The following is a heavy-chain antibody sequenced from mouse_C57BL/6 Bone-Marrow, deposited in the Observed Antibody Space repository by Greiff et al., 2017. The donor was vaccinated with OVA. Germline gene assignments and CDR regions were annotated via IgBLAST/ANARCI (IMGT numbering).Heavy chain of an antibody. CDR1: GYTFTDYY. V-gene: IGHV1-26*01. Sequence: EVQLQQSGPELVKPGASVKISCKASGYTFTDYYMNWVKQSHGKSLEWIGDINPNNGGTSYNQQFKGKATLTVDKSSSTAYMELRSLTSEDSAVYYCARNTTVVPFDYWGQGTTLTVSS. CDR2: INPNNGGT. D-gene: IGHD1-1*01. J-gene: IGHJ2*01. CDR3: ARNTTVVPFDY.